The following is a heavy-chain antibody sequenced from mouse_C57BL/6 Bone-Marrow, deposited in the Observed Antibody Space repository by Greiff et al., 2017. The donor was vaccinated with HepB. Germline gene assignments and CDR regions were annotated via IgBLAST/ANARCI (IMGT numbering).Heavy chain of an antibody. CDR2: INPNNGGT. J-gene: IGHJ2*01. CDR1: GYTFTDYN. D-gene: IGHD2-3*01. Sequence: VQLQQSGPELVKPGASVKIPCKASGYTFTDYNMDWVKQSHGKSLEWIGDINPNNGGTIYNQKFKGKATLTVDKSSSTAYMELRSLTSEDTAVYYCARSGWLLRGVYFDYWGQGTTLTVSS. V-gene: IGHV1-18*01. CDR3: ARSGWLLRGVYFDY.